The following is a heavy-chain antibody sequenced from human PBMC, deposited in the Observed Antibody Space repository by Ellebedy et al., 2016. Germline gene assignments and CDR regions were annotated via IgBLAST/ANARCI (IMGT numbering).Heavy chain of an antibody. Sequence: GESLKISXKGSGYKFTSYWIGWVRQMPGKGLEWMGIIFPGDSDTRYSPSFQGQVTISADKSISTAYLQWSSLKASDTAMYYCARRTGVVVAATYYFDYWGQGTLVTVSS. CDR1: GYKFTSYW. D-gene: IGHD2-15*01. CDR3: ARRTGVVVAATYYFDY. CDR2: IFPGDSDT. V-gene: IGHV5-51*01. J-gene: IGHJ4*02.